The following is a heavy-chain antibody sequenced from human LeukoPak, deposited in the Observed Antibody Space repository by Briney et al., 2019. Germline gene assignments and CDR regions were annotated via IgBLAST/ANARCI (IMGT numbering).Heavy chain of an antibody. CDR1: GGSFSGYY. Sequence: SETLSLTCAVYGGSFSGYYWSWIRQPPGKGLEWIGEINHSGSTNYNPSLKSRVTISVDTSKNQFSLKLSSVTAADTAVYYCARLHRGYSYGYASYYFDYWGQGTLVTVSS. V-gene: IGHV4-34*01. CDR2: INHSGST. J-gene: IGHJ4*02. D-gene: IGHD5-18*01. CDR3: ARLHRGYSYGYASYYFDY.